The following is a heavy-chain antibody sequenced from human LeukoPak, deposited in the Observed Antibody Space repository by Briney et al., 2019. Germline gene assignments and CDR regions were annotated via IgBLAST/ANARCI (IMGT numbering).Heavy chain of an antibody. Sequence: GGTLRLSCAASGFTFSNYWMSWVRQSPGKGLEWVANIKQDGSDKYYLDSVKGRFTISRDSAKNSLYLQMNSLKTEDTAVYYCTTDLGVGADFGGYYFDYWGQGTLVTVSS. CDR3: TTDLGVGADFGGYYFDY. CDR1: GFTFSNYW. D-gene: IGHD1-26*01. V-gene: IGHV3-7*03. CDR2: IKQDGSDK. J-gene: IGHJ4*02.